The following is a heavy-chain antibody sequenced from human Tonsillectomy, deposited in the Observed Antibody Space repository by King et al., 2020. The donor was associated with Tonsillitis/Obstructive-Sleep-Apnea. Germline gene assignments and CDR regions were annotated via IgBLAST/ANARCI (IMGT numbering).Heavy chain of an antibody. V-gene: IGHV3-23*04. CDR1: GFTFSSYA. Sequence: VQLVESGGGLVQPGGSLRLSCAASGFTFSSYAITWVLQAPGKGLEWGSAISGKVCCTYYADSVKGRFTISRDNSKNTLYLQMNTLRAEDTAVYYCAKLYNYGDFDYWGQGTLVTVSS. CDR3: AKLYNYGDFDY. J-gene: IGHJ4*02. CDR2: ISGKVCCT. D-gene: IGHD5-18*01.